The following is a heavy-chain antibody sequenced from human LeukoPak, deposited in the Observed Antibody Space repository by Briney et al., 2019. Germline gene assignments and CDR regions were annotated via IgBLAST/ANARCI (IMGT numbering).Heavy chain of an antibody. CDR1: GFTFSSYA. V-gene: IGHV3-23*01. D-gene: IGHD5-24*01. CDR2: ISGSGGST. CDR3: AKAPAWGYGYNSYYFDY. J-gene: IGHJ4*02. Sequence: GGSLRLSCAASGFTFSSYAMSWVRQAPGKGLEWVSAISGSGGSTYCADSVKGRFTISRDNSKNTLYLQMNSLRAEDTAVYYCAKAPAWGYGYNSYYFDYWGQGTLVTVSS.